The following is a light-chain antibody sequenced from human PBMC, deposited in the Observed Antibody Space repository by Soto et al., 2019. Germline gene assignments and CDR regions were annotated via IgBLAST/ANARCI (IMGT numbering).Light chain of an antibody. CDR3: SSYSSSSTLV. CDR2: EVS. J-gene: IGLJ1*01. V-gene: IGLV2-14*01. CDR1: SSDVGGYDY. Sequence: QSVLTQPASVSGSPGQSITIACTGTSSDVGGYDYVSWFQQNPRKAHKLIIFEVSNRPSGVSYRFSGSKSGNTASLAISGLEAEDEATYYCSSYSSSSTLVFGTGTKLTVL.